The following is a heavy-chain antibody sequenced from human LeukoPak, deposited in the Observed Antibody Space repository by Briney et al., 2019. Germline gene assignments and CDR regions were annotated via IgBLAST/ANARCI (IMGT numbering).Heavy chain of an antibody. CDR3: ARDGTHEYYFDC. D-gene: IGHD1-14*01. CDR2: TYYRSKWYN. Sequence: SQTLSLTCAISGGSVSSISAAWNWIRQSPSRGLEWLGRTYYRSKWYNDYAVSVKSRITINPDTSKNQFSLQLNSVTAEDTAVYYCARDGTHEYYFDCWGQGTLVTVSS. CDR1: GGSVSSISAA. V-gene: IGHV6-1*01. J-gene: IGHJ4*02.